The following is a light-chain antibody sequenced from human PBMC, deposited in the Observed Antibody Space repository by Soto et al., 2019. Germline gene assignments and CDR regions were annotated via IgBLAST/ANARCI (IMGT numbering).Light chain of an antibody. Sequence: DIVMTQSPDYLAVSLVERATIKFDSSQTVFFSTNNKNYLAWYQQIPCQPPKLLISWASIRESGVPDRFSGSGSGTHFTLTIDILQAEDVAIYYCQQYYDAPQTFGQGTKVDIK. CDR1: QTVFFSTNNKNY. CDR3: QQYYDAPQT. CDR2: WAS. J-gene: IGKJ1*01. V-gene: IGKV4-1*01.